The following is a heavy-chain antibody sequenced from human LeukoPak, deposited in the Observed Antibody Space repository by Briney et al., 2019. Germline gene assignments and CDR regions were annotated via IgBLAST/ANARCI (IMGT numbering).Heavy chain of an antibody. Sequence: PSETLSLTCAVYGGSFSGYYWSWIRQPPGKGLEWIGEINHSGSTNYNPSLKSRVTISVDTSKNQFSLKLSSVTAADTAVYYCARATTYCYDSSGYYDYWGQGTLVTVSS. CDR3: ARATTYCYDSSGYYDY. CDR1: GGSFSGYY. CDR2: INHSGST. J-gene: IGHJ4*02. V-gene: IGHV4-34*01. D-gene: IGHD3-22*01.